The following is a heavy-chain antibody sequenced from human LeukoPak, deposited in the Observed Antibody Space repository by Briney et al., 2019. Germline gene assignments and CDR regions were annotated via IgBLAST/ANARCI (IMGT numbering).Heavy chain of an antibody. CDR1: GYTFTGYY. CDR3: GWSPNTFYLDY. D-gene: IGHD2-15*01. CDR2: INPNSGGT. Sequence: ASVKVSCKASGYTFTGYYIHWVRQAPGQGLEWMGWINPNSGGTNSARKFQGRVTMTRDTSISTAYMELSRLQSDDTAVYYCGWSPNTFYLDYWGQGTLVTVSS. J-gene: IGHJ4*02. V-gene: IGHV1-2*02.